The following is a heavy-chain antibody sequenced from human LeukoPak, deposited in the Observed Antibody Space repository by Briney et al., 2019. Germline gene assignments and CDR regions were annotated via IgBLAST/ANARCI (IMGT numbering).Heavy chain of an antibody. J-gene: IGHJ4*02. CDR2: ITSTGATT. CDR3: ATEYVRTHYFDW. V-gene: IGHV1-46*02. D-gene: IGHD3-16*01. CDR1: GYNLNPYH. Sequence: ASVKVSCKASGYNLNPYHMHWVRQAPGQGLEWMGIITSTGATTICAQKFQGRVTMTRDTSTSTVYMDLSSLRSDDTAVYYCATEYVRTHYFDWWGQRTLVTVSS.